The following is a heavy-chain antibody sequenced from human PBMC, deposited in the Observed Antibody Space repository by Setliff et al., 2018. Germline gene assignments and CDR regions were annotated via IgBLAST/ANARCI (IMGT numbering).Heavy chain of an antibody. J-gene: IGHJ6*02. CDR2: ISSSSSTI. CDR1: GFTFSSYS. D-gene: IGHD3-22*01. Sequence: GGSLRLSCAASGFTFSSYSMNWVRQAPGKGLEWVSYISSSSSTIYYADSVKGRFTISRDNAKNSLYLQMNSLRAEDTAVYYCARSYDSSGFMFIYYYYGMDVWGQGTTVTVSS. CDR3: ARSYDSSGFMFIYYYYGMDV. V-gene: IGHV3-48*01.